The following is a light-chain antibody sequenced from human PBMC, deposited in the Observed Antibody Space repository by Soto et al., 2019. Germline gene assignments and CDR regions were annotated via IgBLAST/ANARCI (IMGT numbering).Light chain of an antibody. CDR3: QQYNNWPFS. V-gene: IGKV3-15*01. CDR2: DVS. Sequence: EIIMTQAPGTLSVSPRDRATFFCSSARGVTTNFAWYQQKSGQSPRLLIYDVSNRATGVPARFSGSGSETDFTLTISGLRSEDSAVYFCQQYNNWPFSFGQGTRLEI. J-gene: IGKJ5*01. CDR1: RGVTTN.